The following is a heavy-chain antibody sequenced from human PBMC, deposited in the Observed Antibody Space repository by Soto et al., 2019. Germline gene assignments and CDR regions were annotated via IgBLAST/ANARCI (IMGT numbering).Heavy chain of an antibody. CDR2: IIPIFGTA. V-gene: IGHV1-69*13. Sequence: SVKVSCKASGGTLSSYAISWVRQAPGQGLEWMGGIIPIFGTANYAQKFQGRVTITADESTSTAYMELSSLRSEDTAVYYCARDRKELRDAFDIWGQGTMVTVSS. J-gene: IGHJ3*02. D-gene: IGHD1-26*01. CDR3: ARDRKELRDAFDI. CDR1: GGTLSSYA.